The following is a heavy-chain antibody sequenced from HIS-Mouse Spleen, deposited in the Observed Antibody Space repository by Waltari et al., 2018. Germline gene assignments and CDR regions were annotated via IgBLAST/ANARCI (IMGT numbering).Heavy chain of an antibody. V-gene: IGHV4-34*01. Sequence: QVQLQPWGAGLLKPSETLSLTCAAYGGSFRGYYWSWIRQPPGKGLEWIGEINHSGSTNYNPSLKSRVTISVDTSKNQFSLKLSSVTAADTAVYYCARGRDSGSYYFDYWGQGTLVTVSS. J-gene: IGHJ4*02. D-gene: IGHD1-26*01. CDR3: ARGRDSGSYYFDY. CDR2: INHSGST. CDR1: GGSFRGYY.